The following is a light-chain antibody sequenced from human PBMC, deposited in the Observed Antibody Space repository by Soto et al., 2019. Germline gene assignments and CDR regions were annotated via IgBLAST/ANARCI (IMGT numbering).Light chain of an antibody. CDR2: LNSDGSH. CDR1: GGHSSYA. Sequence: QAVVTQSPSASASLGAWVKLTCTLSGGHSSYAIAWHQQQPEKGPRYLMKLNSDGSHSKGDGIPDRFSGSSSGAERYLTISSLQSEDEADYYCQTWGTGIQVFGGGTKLTVL. CDR3: QTWGTGIQV. J-gene: IGLJ2*01. V-gene: IGLV4-69*01.